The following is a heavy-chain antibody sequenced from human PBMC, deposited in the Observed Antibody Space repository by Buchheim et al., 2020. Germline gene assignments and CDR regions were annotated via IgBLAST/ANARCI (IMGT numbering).Heavy chain of an antibody. CDR3: ARQQRFKVVPAAIQGYPTWFDP. CDR1: GGSISSGDYY. Sequence: QVQLQESGPGLVKPSQTLSLTCTVSGGSISSGDYYWSWIRQPPGKGLEWIGYIYYSGSTYYNPSLKSRVTISVDTSKNQFSLKLSSVTAADTAVYYCARQQRFKVVPAAIQGYPTWFDPWGQGTL. V-gene: IGHV4-30-4*01. CDR2: IYYSGST. J-gene: IGHJ5*02. D-gene: IGHD2-2*01.